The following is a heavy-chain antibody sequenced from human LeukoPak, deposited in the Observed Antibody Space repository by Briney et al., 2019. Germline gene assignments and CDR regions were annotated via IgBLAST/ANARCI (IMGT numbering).Heavy chain of an antibody. CDR3: ARDHCSSGSCAFDY. CDR2: IWYDGSNK. CDR1: GFTFSSYG. V-gene: IGHV3-33*01. J-gene: IGHJ4*02. D-gene: IGHD2-15*01. Sequence: PGGSLRLSCAASGFTFSSYGMHWVRQAPGKGLEWVAVIWYDGSNKYYADSVKGRFTISRDNSKNTLYLQMNSLRAEDTAVYYCARDHCSSGSCAFDYWGQGTLVTVSS.